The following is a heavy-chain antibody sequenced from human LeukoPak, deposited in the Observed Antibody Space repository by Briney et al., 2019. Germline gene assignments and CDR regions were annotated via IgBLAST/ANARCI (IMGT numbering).Heavy chain of an antibody. CDR1: GFTFSSYA. CDR3: AKDLDYYGSGSDPVFDY. J-gene: IGHJ4*02. Sequence: PGGSLRLSCAASGFTFSSYAMSWVRQAPGKGLEWVSAISGSGGSTYYADSVKGRFTISRDNSKNTLYLQMSSLRAEDTAVYYCAKDLDYYGSGSDPVFDYWGQGTLVTVSS. D-gene: IGHD3-10*01. V-gene: IGHV3-23*01. CDR2: ISGSGGST.